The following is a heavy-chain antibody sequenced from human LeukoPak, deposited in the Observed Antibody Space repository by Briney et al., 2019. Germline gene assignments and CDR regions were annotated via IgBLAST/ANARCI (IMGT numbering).Heavy chain of an antibody. CDR2: ISYDGSNK. Sequence: GRSLRLSCAATGFTFSSYAMHWVRQAPGKGLEWVAVISYDGSNKYYADSVKGRFTISRDNSKNTLYLQMNSLRAEDTAVYYCARDSPRYSSSWDAFDIWGQGTMVTVSS. D-gene: IGHD6-13*01. V-gene: IGHV3-30-3*01. CDR1: GFTFSSYA. J-gene: IGHJ3*02. CDR3: ARDSPRYSSSWDAFDI.